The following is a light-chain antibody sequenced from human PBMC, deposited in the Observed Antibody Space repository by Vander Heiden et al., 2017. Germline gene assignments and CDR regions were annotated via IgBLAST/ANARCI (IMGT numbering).Light chain of an antibody. CDR2: GDT. V-gene: IGLV1-40*01. CDR1: SSNIGAGYD. J-gene: IGLJ1*01. Sequence: QSVLTQPPSVSRAPGQRVTISCTGSSSNIGAGYDVCWYQHLPGTVPKLLIYGDTNRPSGVPDRFSGSKSATSASLAITGLQAEDEADYYCQSFDSSLSGYVFGTGTKVTVL. CDR3: QSFDSSLSGYV.